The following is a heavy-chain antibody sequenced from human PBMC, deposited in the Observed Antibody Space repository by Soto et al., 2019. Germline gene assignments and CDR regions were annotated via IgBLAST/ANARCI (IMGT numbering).Heavy chain of an antibody. CDR2: ISYDGSNK. Sequence: PGGSLSLSCAASGFTFSSYAMHWVRQAPGKGLEWVAVISYDGSNKYYADSVKGRFTISRDNSKNTLYLQMNSLRAEDTAVYYCASPDPKYSNYVCVYWGQGTLVTVSS. V-gene: IGHV3-30-3*01. CDR3: ASPDPKYSNYVCVY. J-gene: IGHJ4*02. D-gene: IGHD4-4*01. CDR1: GFTFSSYA.